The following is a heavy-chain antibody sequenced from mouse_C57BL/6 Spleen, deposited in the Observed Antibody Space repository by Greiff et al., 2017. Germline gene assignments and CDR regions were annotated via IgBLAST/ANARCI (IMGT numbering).Heavy chain of an antibody. CDR2: IYPGDGDT. V-gene: IGHV1-82*01. CDR3: ARGESAGAY. J-gene: IGHJ3*01. Sequence: VQLQQSGPELVKPGASVKISCKASGYAFSSSWMNWVKQRPGKGLEWIGRIYPGDGDTNYNGKFKGKATLTADKSSSTAYMQLSSLTSEDSAVYFCARGESAGAYWGQGTLVTVSA. CDR1: GYAFSSSW.